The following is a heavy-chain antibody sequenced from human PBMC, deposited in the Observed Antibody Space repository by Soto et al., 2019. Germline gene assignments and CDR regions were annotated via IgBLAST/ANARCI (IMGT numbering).Heavy chain of an antibody. Sequence: GESLKISCKGSGYSFTNYWIGWVRQMPEKGLEWMGIIYPYDSKITYSPSFQGQVTISADISISTAYLRWSSLKASDTAVYYCARHRRRREGSYYYGMDVWGQGTTVTVSS. D-gene: IGHD1-26*01. CDR3: ARHRRRREGSYYYGMDV. CDR1: GYSFTNYW. V-gene: IGHV5-51*01. CDR2: IYPYDSKI. J-gene: IGHJ6*02.